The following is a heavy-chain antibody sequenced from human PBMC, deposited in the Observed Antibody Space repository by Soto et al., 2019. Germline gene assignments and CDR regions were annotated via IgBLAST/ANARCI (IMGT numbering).Heavy chain of an antibody. CDR3: ARDSALVTAKFDP. Sequence: VKVSCKASGGTFSSYAISWVRQAPGQGLEWMGGIIPIFGTANYAQKFQGRVTITADESTSTAYMELSSLRSEDTAVYYCARDSALVTAKFDPWGQGTLVTVSS. V-gene: IGHV1-69*13. CDR1: GGTFSSYA. J-gene: IGHJ5*02. CDR2: IIPIFGTA. D-gene: IGHD2-21*02.